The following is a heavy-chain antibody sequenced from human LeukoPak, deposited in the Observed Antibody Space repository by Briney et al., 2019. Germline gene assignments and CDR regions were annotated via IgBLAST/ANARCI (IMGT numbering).Heavy chain of an antibody. CDR3: ARVGPRLAAAANNYYYYYGLDV. Sequence: GGSLRLSCAASGFTFSDYYMSWIRQVPGKGLEWVSYISTSSSYTNYADSVKGRFTISRDNAKNSLYLQMNSLRAEDTAVYYCARVGPRLAAAANNYYYYYGLDVWGQGTAVTVPS. J-gene: IGHJ6*02. V-gene: IGHV3-11*06. CDR1: GFTFSDYY. CDR2: ISTSSSYT. D-gene: IGHD6-13*01.